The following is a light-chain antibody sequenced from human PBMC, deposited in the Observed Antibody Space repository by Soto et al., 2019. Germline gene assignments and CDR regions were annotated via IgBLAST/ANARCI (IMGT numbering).Light chain of an antibody. J-gene: IGLJ2*01. CDR2: ENN. V-gene: IGLV1-51*02. Sequence: QSVLTQPPSVSAAPGQEVTISCSGSSSNIGNNYVSWYQQFPGTAPKLLIYENNKRPSGIPDRFSGSKSGTSATLGITGLQTGDEADYYCGTWDSTLSAGIFGGGTEVTVL. CDR1: SSNIGNNY. CDR3: GTWDSTLSAGI.